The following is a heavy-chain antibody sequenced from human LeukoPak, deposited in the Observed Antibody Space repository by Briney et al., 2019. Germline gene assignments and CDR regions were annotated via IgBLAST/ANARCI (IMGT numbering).Heavy chain of an antibody. J-gene: IGHJ1*01. CDR1: GYTFTGYY. Sequence: GASVKVSCKASGYTFTGYYMHWVRQAPGQGLEWMGWINPNSGGTNYAQKFQGRVTMTRDTSISTAYMELSRLRSDDTAVYYCATRPPGDGYFQHWGQSTLVTVSS. CDR3: ATRPPGDGYFQH. V-gene: IGHV1-2*02. D-gene: IGHD2-21*02. CDR2: INPNSGGT.